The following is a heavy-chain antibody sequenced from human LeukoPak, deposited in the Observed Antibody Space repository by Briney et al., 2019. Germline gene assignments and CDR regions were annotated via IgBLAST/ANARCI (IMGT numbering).Heavy chain of an antibody. CDR3: ARQTDYLAFDI. CDR1: GYRFTNYW. D-gene: IGHD4-11*01. CDR2: IYPGDSNT. Sequence: GESLKISCKGSGYRFTNYWIGWVRQMPGKGLEWMGIIYPGDSNTRYSPSFQGQVTISADKSISTAYLQWSSLKASDTAMYYCARQTDYLAFDIWGQGTMVTVSS. J-gene: IGHJ3*02. V-gene: IGHV5-51*01.